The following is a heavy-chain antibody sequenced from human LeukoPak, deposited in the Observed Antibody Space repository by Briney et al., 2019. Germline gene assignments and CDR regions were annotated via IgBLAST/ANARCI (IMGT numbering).Heavy chain of an antibody. D-gene: IGHD6-19*01. Sequence: ASVKVSCKVSGYTLTELSMHWVRQAPGKGLEWMGGFDPEDGETIYAQKFQGRVTMTEDTSTDTAYMELSSLRSEDTAVYYCARMGIAVAGTAFIFDYWGQGTLVTVSS. J-gene: IGHJ4*02. CDR1: GYTLTELS. CDR2: FDPEDGET. CDR3: ARMGIAVAGTAFIFDY. V-gene: IGHV1-24*01.